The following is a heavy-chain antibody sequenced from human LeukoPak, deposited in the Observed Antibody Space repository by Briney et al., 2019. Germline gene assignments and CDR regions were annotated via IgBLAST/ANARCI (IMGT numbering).Heavy chain of an antibody. D-gene: IGHD5-12*01. CDR1: GYTFTGNY. Sequence: ASVKVSCKASGYTFTGNYMHWGRQTPGQRLEWMGWINPNIGGTNYSQKYQGRVTMTRDTSISPAYIELSRLIFGDTATYYCAKGDSGYDHFYHMDVWGKGTTVTISS. CDR2: INPNIGGT. V-gene: IGHV1-2*02. CDR3: AKGDSGYDHFYHMDV. J-gene: IGHJ6*03.